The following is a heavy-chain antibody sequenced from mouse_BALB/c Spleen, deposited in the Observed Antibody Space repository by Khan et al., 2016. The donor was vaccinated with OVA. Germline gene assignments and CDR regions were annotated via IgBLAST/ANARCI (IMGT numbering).Heavy chain of an antibody. CDR2: INPTPGYI. CDR1: GYTFTSYW. CDR3: ARDRIDY. J-gene: IGHJ2*01. Sequence: QVQLKESGAELAKPGASVKMSCKASGYTFTSYWMHWIKQRPGQGLEWIGYINPTPGYIYYNQKFKDKSTLTADKSSSTAYMQLSSLTSDDSAVYYCARDRIDYWGQGTALTVSS. V-gene: IGHV1-7*01.